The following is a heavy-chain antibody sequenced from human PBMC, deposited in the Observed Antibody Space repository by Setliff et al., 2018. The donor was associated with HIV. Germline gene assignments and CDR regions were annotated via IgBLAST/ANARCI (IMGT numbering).Heavy chain of an antibody. V-gene: IGHV4-38-2*01. CDR3: ARHSGGSFYNFWSGDYYYYGMDV. CDR1: GYSISSGYY. D-gene: IGHD3-3*01. J-gene: IGHJ6*02. CDR2: IYHSGST. Sequence: KPSETLSLTCAVSGYSISSGYYWGWIRQPPGKGLEWIGSIYHSGSTYYNPSLKSRVTISVDTSKNQFSLKLSSVTAADTAVYYCARHSGGSFYNFWSGDYYYYGMDVWGQGTTVTVSS.